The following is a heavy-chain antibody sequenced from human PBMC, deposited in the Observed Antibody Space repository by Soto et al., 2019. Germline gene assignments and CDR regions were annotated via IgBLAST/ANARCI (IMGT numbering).Heavy chain of an antibody. CDR2: IDHSGCT. CDR3: ARGGQYYDFWSGYYDC. D-gene: IGHD3-3*01. CDR1: GGSFSGYY. J-gene: IGHJ4*02. Sequence: QVQLQQWGAGLLKPSETLSLTCAVYGGSFSGYYWSWIRQPPGKGLEWIGEIDHSGCTNYSPSLKSRVTISVDTSKDQFSLKLSSVTAADTAVYYCARGGQYYDFWSGYYDCWGQGTLVTVSS. V-gene: IGHV4-34*02.